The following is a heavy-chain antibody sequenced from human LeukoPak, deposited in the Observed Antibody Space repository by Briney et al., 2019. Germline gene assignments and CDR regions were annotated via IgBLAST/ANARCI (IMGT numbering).Heavy chain of an antibody. V-gene: IGHV4-4*07. Sequence: SETLSLTCSVSGGSISSFYWSWIRQPAGKGLEWIGRIYTPGRTSYSPSLKSRVSMSEDTSKNQFSLELRSVTAADTAVYYCARTPCSGGSCSGGDAFDTWGQGALVTVSS. CDR1: GGSISSFY. J-gene: IGHJ3*02. D-gene: IGHD2-15*01. CDR3: ARTPCSGGSCSGGDAFDT. CDR2: IYTPGRT.